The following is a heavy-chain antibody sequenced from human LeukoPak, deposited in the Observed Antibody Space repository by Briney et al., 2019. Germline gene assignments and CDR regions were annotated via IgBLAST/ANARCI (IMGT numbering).Heavy chain of an antibody. J-gene: IGHJ4*02. CDR3: ARGTFFDY. Sequence: ASVKVSCKASGYTFTSYAMHWVRQAPGQRLEWMGWINAGNGNTKYSQEFQGRVTMTTDTSTSTAYMELRSLRSDDTAVYYCARGTFFDYWGQGTLVTVSS. CDR1: GYTFTSYA. V-gene: IGHV1-3*01. CDR2: INAGNGNT.